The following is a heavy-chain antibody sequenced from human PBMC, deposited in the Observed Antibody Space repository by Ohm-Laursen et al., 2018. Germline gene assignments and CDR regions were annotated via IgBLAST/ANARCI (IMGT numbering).Heavy chain of an antibody. D-gene: IGHD1-7*01. CDR1: DGSISSGAYY. Sequence: SQTLSLTCAVSDGSISSGAYYWTWIRQHPEKGLEWIGYIYNSGTTYYNPSLRSRLTISLDTSKNQFSLRLSSVTAADTAVYYCARGRLSGTRRALDIWGQGTLVTVSS. J-gene: IGHJ3*02. V-gene: IGHV4-31*11. CDR2: IYNSGTT. CDR3: ARGRLSGTRRALDI.